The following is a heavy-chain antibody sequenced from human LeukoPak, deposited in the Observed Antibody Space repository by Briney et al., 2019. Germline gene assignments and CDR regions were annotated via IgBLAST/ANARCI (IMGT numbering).Heavy chain of an antibody. Sequence: SETLSLTCTVSGGSISSYYWSWLRQPAGKGLEWIASGDYSGGTYYNPSLESRVAISADMSKNQISLKLTSVTGADTAVYYCAKKDGDFWGQGTLVTVSS. CDR3: AKKDGDF. V-gene: IGHV4-4*07. CDR1: GGSISSYY. J-gene: IGHJ4*02. CDR2: GDYSGGT.